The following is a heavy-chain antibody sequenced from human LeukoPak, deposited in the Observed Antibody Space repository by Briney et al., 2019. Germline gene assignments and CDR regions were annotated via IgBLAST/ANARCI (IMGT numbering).Heavy chain of an antibody. CDR3: ARGPDIVVVPAAKRDAFDI. CDR1: GGSISTYY. Sequence: SETLSLTCTVSGGSISTYYWSWIRQPPGKGLEWIGEINHSGSTNYNPSLKSRVTISVDTSKNQFSLKLSSVTAADTAVYYCARGPDIVVVPAAKRDAFDIWGQGTMVTVSS. D-gene: IGHD2-2*01. V-gene: IGHV4-34*01. CDR2: INHSGST. J-gene: IGHJ3*02.